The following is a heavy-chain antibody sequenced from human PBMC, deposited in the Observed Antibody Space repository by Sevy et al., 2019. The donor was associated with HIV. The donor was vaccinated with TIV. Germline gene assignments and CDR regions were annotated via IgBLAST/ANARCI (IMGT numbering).Heavy chain of an antibody. CDR2: INRDGSGK. Sequence: GGSLRLSCAASGFTFSDYWMTWVRQSPGKGLEWVANINRDGSGKYYVDSVKGRFTISRDNPKKSLYLQMNSLRAEDTAVYYCARMKYYYDSSGHYDYFDYWGQGTLVTVSS. CDR3: ARMKYYYDSSGHYDYFDY. V-gene: IGHV3-7*01. J-gene: IGHJ4*02. D-gene: IGHD3-22*01. CDR1: GFTFSDYW.